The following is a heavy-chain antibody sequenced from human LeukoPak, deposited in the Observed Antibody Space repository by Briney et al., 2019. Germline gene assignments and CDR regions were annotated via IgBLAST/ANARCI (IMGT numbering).Heavy chain of an antibody. J-gene: IGHJ4*02. D-gene: IGHD2-2*01. CDR1: GGSIVSYY. Sequence: SETLSLTCTVSGGSIVSYYWNWIRQPAGKGLEWIGRVHTSGSTYYTPSLKRRVTMSLDTSKSQLSLKVTPMTAADTAVYYCARGLDQYYFDYWGQGILVSVSS. V-gene: IGHV4-4*07. CDR3: ARGLDQYYFDY. CDR2: VHTSGST.